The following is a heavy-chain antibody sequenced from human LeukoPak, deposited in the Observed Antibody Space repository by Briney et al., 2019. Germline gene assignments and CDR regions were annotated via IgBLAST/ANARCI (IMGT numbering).Heavy chain of an antibody. CDR2: IIPIFGTA. D-gene: IGHD3-22*01. CDR3: ASWDDSSGHGYFDY. CDR1: GGTFSSYA. Sequence: SVKVSCKASGGTFSSYAISWVRQAPGQGLEWMGGIIPIFGTANYAQKFQGRVTITADESTSTAYMELSSLRSEDTAVYYCASWDDSSGHGYFDYWGQGTLVTVSS. J-gene: IGHJ4*02. V-gene: IGHV1-69*13.